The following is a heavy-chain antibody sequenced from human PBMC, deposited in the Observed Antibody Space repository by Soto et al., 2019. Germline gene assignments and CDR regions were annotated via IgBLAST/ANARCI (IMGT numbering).Heavy chain of an antibody. J-gene: IGHJ4*02. V-gene: IGHV3-11*05. CDR3: ARVYWQWLVQDY. Sequence: QVQLVESGGGLVKPGGSLRLSCAASGFTFSDYYMSWIRQAPGKGLEWVSYISSSSSYTNYADSVKGRFTISRDNAKNSLYLQMNSLRAEDTAVYYCARVYWQWLVQDYWGQGTLVTVSS. CDR2: ISSSSSYT. D-gene: IGHD6-19*01. CDR1: GFTFSDYY.